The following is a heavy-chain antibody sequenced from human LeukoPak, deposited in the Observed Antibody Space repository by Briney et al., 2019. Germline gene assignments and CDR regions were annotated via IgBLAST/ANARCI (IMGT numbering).Heavy chain of an antibody. CDR3: ARDVAFIAVASGY. Sequence: ASVKVSCKASGYTFTSYGTSGVRQAPGQGLEWMGLISAYNGNTNYAQRLQGRGTMTTDTSTSTAYMELRSLRSDDTAVYYCARDVAFIAVASGYWGQGTLVTVSS. CDR2: ISAYNGNT. CDR1: GYTFTSYG. V-gene: IGHV1-18*04. J-gene: IGHJ4*02. D-gene: IGHD6-19*01.